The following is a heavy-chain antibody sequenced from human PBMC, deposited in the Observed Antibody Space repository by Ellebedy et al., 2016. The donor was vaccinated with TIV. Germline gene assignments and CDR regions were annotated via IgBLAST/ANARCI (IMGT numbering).Heavy chain of an antibody. CDR3: ATDGSYGDYLSPTHAFEI. J-gene: IGHJ3*02. V-gene: IGHV3-7*01. CDR2: INQDGSQK. CDR1: GFPFSNYW. Sequence: GESLKISCAASGFPFSNYWMSWVRQAPGKGLEWVANINQDGSQKYYVDSVKGRFTISRDSAKNSLYLQMNSLRVDDAAMYYCATDGSYGDYLSPTHAFEIWGQGTMLIVSS. D-gene: IGHD1-26*01.